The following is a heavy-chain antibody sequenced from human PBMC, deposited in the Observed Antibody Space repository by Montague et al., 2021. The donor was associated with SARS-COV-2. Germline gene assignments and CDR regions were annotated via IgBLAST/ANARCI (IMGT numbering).Heavy chain of an antibody. V-gene: IGHV4-39*02. Sequence: SETLSLTCSVSSGSIISSGYYWGWNRQAPGKELECIGNIYYSGTSYYYPSLQSRGTVSADTSKNHLSLRLSSVTAADTAVYSCARGMGGGDTAPFDYWGQGTQVTVSS. CDR2: IYYSGTS. CDR3: ARGMGGGDTAPFDY. D-gene: IGHD3-16*01. CDR1: SGSIISSGYY. J-gene: IGHJ4*02.